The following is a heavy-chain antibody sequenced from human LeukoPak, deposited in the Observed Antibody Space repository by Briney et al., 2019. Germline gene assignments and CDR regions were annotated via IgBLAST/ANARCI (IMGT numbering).Heavy chain of an antibody. D-gene: IGHD2-2*01. J-gene: IGHJ5*02. CDR3: ARDPRWLTPDCTSTSCYENYFDP. V-gene: IGHV4-38-2*02. Sequence: SETLSLTCVVSSYSISSGYHWAWIRQSPGKGLEWIGSIYHSGSAHYNPSLKSRVTISVETSKNQFSLNLYSVTAADTAVYYCARDPRWLTPDCTSTSCYENYFDPWGQGTLVTVSS. CDR2: IYHSGSA. CDR1: SYSISSGYH.